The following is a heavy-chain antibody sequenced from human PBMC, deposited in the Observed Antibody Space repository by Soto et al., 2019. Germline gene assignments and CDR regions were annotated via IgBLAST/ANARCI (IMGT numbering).Heavy chain of an antibody. CDR2: SR. J-gene: IGHJ4*02. Sequence: SRFYPDSVKGRFTISRYNSKNTLYLQMNSLRAEDTAVYYCARGLDYYDMNGYYPGEFDYWGQGTLVTFSS. D-gene: IGHD3-22*01. CDR3: ARGLDYYDMNGYYPGEFDY. V-gene: IGHV3-30-3*01.